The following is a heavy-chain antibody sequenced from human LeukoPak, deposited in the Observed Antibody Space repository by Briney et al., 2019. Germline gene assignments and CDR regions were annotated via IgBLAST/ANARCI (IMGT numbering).Heavy chain of an antibody. Sequence: TGGSLRLSCSASGFTFSSYAMHWVRQAPGKGLEYVSAISSNGGSTYYADSVKGRFTISRDNSKNTLYLQMNSLRAEDTAVYYCANDNRGVDQWLVPRNDYWGLGTLVTVSS. V-gene: IGHV3-64D*06. CDR1: GFTFSSYA. J-gene: IGHJ4*02. D-gene: IGHD6-19*01. CDR3: ANDNRGVDQWLVPRNDY. CDR2: ISSNGGST.